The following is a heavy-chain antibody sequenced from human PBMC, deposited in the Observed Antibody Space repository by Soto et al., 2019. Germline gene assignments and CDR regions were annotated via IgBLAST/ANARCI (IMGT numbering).Heavy chain of an antibody. V-gene: IGHV4-59*08. CDR2: IYYSGST. Sequence: SETLSLTCTVSGGSISSYYWSWIRQPPGKGLEWIGYIYYSGSTNYNPSLKSRVTISVDTSKNQFSLKLSSVTAADTAVYYCARIAVAATGGYYYYYGMDVWGQGTTVTVSS. J-gene: IGHJ6*02. CDR1: GGSISSYY. D-gene: IGHD6-19*01. CDR3: ARIAVAATGGYYYYYGMDV.